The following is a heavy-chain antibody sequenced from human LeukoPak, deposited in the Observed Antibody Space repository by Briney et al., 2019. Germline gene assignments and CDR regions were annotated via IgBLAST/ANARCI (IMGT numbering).Heavy chain of an antibody. CDR3: AKGERDCSCTSCHHCSCGSCYSDN. J-gene: IGHJ4*02. V-gene: IGHV3-30-3*01. CDR1: GFAFNNYA. Sequence: PGRSLRLSCAASGFAFNNYAMYWARQAPGKGLEWVSIVSDDGSEKYYADSVKGRFTISRDNSKNTLYLQMNSLRPEDTALYYCAKGERDCSCTSCHHCSCGSCYSDNWGQGTLVTVSS. D-gene: IGHD2-15*01. CDR2: VSDDGSEK.